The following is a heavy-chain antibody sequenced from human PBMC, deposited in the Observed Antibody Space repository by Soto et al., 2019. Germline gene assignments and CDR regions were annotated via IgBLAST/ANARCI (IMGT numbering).Heavy chain of an antibody. V-gene: IGHV3-21*01. CDR2: ISSSSSYI. CDR1: GFTFSSYS. J-gene: IGHJ4*02. CDR3: ARGGMKEGGGGDY. D-gene: IGHD3-16*01. Sequence: EVQLVESGGGLVKPGGSLRLSCAASGFTFSSYSMNWVRQAPGKGLEWVSSISSSSSYIYYADSVKGRFTISRDNAKNSLYLQMNSLGAEEAAVYDWARGGMKEGGGGDYWGQGTLVTVSS.